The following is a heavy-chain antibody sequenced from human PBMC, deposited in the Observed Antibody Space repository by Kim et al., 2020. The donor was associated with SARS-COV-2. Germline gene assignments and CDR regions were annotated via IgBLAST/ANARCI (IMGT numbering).Heavy chain of an antibody. Sequence: KSQQKFQGRVTITRDPSASTAYMELGSMRSEDTAVYYCASLVAKGWFDPWGQGTLVTVSS. V-gene: IGHV1-3*01. CDR3: ASLVAKGWFDP. J-gene: IGHJ5*02. D-gene: IGHD2-15*01.